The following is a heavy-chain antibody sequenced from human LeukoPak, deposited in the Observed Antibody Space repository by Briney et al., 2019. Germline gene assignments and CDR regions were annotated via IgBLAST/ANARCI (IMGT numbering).Heavy chain of an antibody. Sequence: PSETLSLTCTVSGGSISSSSYYWGWIRQPPGKGLEWIGSIYYSGSTYYNPSLKSRVTISVDTSKNQFSLKLSSVTAADTAVYYCARAKYDYGSGSYWLDPWGQGTLVTVSS. CDR2: IYYSGST. J-gene: IGHJ5*02. CDR3: ARAKYDYGSGSYWLDP. CDR1: GGSISSSSYY. D-gene: IGHD3-10*01. V-gene: IGHV4-39*07.